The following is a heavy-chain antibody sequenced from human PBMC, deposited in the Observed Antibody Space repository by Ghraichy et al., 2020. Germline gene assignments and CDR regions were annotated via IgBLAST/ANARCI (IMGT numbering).Heavy chain of an antibody. V-gene: IGHV1-2*02. D-gene: IGHD5-18*01. CDR1: GYTFTGYY. CDR3: ASPARSGYSYGYAFDI. CDR2: INPNSGGT. Sequence: ASVKVSCKASGYTFTGYYMHWVRQAPGQGLEWMGWINPNSGGTNYAQKFQGRVTMTRDMSISTAYMELSRLRSDDTAVYYCASPARSGYSYGYAFDIWGQGTMVTVSS. J-gene: IGHJ3*02.